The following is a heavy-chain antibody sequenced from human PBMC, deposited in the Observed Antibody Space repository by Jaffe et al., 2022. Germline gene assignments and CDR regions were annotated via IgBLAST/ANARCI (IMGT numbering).Heavy chain of an antibody. CDR1: GFTFSNAW. V-gene: IGHV3-15*01. D-gene: IGHD2-15*01. Sequence: EVQLVESGGGLVKPGGSLRLSCAASGFTFSNAWMSWVRQAPGKGLEWVGRIKSKTDGGTTDYAAPVKGRFTISRDDSKNTLYLQMNSLKTEDTAVYYCTTDLGWSTQVVAATFHPDDAFDIWGQGTMVTVSS. CDR3: TTDLGWSTQVVAATFHPDDAFDI. CDR2: IKSKTDGGTT. J-gene: IGHJ3*02.